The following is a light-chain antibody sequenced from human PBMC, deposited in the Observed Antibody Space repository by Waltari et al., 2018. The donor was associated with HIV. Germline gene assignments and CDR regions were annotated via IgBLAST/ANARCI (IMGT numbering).Light chain of an antibody. V-gene: IGLV2-8*01. CDR3: SSYAGRVWV. Sequence: QSALTQPPSASGSPGPSVTISCTGTSTDVGGYNYVAWYQQHPGKAPKPMIYEVSKRPSGVPDRFSGSKSGNTASLTVSGLQAEDEADYYCSSYAGRVWVFGGGTKLTVL. CDR1: STDVGGYNY. CDR2: EVS. J-gene: IGLJ3*02.